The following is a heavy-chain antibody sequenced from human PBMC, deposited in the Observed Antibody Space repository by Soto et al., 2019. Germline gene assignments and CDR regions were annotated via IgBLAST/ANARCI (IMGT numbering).Heavy chain of an antibody. V-gene: IGHV4-34*01. CDR2: INHSGRT. CDR3: ARGNIAAALVY. J-gene: IGHJ4*02. CDR1: GGSISGHY. D-gene: IGHD6-13*01. Sequence: QVQLQQWGAGLLKPSETLSLTCAVYGGSISGHYWNWIRQPPGKGLEWIGEINHSGRTNYNPSLKSRVTTSVGPSKNQFSLSLGSVTAADTAVDYCARGNIAAALVYWGQGTLVTVSS.